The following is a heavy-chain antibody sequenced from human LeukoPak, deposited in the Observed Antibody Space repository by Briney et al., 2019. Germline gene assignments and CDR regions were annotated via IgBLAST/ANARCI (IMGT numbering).Heavy chain of an antibody. J-gene: IGHJ4*02. CDR2: TIPTLAIA. V-gene: IGHV1-69*02. CDR3: ARGYCSGGSCYSLDY. CDR1: GGTFISYT. Sequence: SMKVSCKAFGGTFISYTITGVPQAPGQGLGGRGRTIPTLAIANYAQKFQGRVTITADKSTSTAYMELSSLRSEDTAVYYCARGYCSGGSCYSLDYWGQGTLVTVSS. D-gene: IGHD2-15*01.